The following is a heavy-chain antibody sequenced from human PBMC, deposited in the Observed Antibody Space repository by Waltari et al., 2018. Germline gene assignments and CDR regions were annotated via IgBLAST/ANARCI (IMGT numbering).Heavy chain of an antibody. CDR2: IYTSGST. V-gene: IGHV4-61*09. Sequence: QVQLQESGPGLVKPSQTLSLTCTVSGGSISSGSYYWSWIRQPAGKGLEWIGYIYTSGSTNYNPSLKSRSTISVDTSKNQFSLKLSSVTAADTSVYYFAGTGGWYPDAFDILGQGTMVTVSS. CDR1: GGSISSGSYY. D-gene: IGHD6-19*01. J-gene: IGHJ3*02. CDR3: AGTGGWYPDAFDI.